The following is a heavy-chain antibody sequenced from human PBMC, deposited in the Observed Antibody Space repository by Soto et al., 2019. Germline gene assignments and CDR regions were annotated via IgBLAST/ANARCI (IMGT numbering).Heavy chain of an antibody. CDR1: GGSFSGYY. CDR3: ARDVVMVYAARFDP. J-gene: IGHJ5*02. D-gene: IGHD2-8*01. CDR2: INHSGST. V-gene: IGHV4-34*01. Sequence: QVQLQQWGAGLLKPSETLSLTCAVYGGSFSGYYWSWIRQPPGKGLEWIGEINHSGSTNYNPSLKIRVTISVDTSKNQFSLKLSSVTAADTAVYYCARDVVMVYAARFDPWGQGTLVTVSS.